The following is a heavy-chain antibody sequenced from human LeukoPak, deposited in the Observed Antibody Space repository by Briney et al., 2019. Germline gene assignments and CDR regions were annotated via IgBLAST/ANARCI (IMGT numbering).Heavy chain of an antibody. CDR3: ARDLPRYYYDSSGGAFDI. J-gene: IGHJ3*02. D-gene: IGHD3-22*01. Sequence: PGGSLRLSCAASGFTFSDYYMSWIRQAPGKGLEWVSYISSSGSTIHYADSVKGRFTISRDNAKNSLYLQMNSLRAEDTAVYYCARDLPRYYYDSSGGAFDIWGQGTMVTVSS. CDR1: GFTFSDYY. CDR2: ISSSGSTI. V-gene: IGHV3-11*01.